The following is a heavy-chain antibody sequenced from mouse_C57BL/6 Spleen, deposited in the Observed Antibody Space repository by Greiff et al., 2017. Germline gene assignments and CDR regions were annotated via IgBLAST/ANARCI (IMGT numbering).Heavy chain of an antibody. Sequence: QVQLQQSGAELVKPGASVKLSCTASGYTFTSYWMHWVKQRPGQGLEWIGMINPNSGSTNYNEKFKSKATLTVDKSSSTAYMQLISLTSADSAVYYCARDYYGSSGPWFAYWGQGTLVTVSA. D-gene: IGHD1-1*01. J-gene: IGHJ3*01. CDR3: ARDYYGSSGPWFAY. CDR2: INPNSGST. V-gene: IGHV1-64*01. CDR1: GYTFTSYW.